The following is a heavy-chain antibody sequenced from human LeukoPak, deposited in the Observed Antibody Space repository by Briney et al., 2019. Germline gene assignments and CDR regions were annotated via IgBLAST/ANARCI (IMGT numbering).Heavy chain of an antibody. CDR3: AKDGRYYDILTGYHYGMDV. J-gene: IGHJ6*02. CDR2: ISWNSGSI. D-gene: IGHD3-9*01. CDR1: GFTFDDYA. Sequence: GGSLRLSCAASGFTFDDYAMHWVRQAPGKGLEWVSGISWNSGSIGYADSVKGRFTISRDNAKNSLYLQTNSLRAEDTALYYCAKDGRYYDILTGYHYGMDVWGQGTTVTVSS. V-gene: IGHV3-9*01.